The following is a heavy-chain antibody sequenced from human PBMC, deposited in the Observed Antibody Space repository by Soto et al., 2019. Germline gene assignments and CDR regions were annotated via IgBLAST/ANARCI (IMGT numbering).Heavy chain of an antibody. CDR1: GFTLSDYY. V-gene: IGHV3-11*01. Sequence: QVQLVESGGGLVKPGGSLRLSCAASGFTLSDYYMSWIRQAPGKGLEWVSYISSSGSLIYYADSVKGRFTISRDNAKNSLSLQMNSLRAEDTAVYYCARGNMAVAGNYYDYGMDVWGQGTTVTVSS. J-gene: IGHJ6*02. CDR3: ARGNMAVAGNYYDYGMDV. CDR2: ISSSGSLI. D-gene: IGHD6-19*01.